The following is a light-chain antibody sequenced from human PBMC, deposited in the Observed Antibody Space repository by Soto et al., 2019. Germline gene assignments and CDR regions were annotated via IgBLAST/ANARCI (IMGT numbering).Light chain of an antibody. J-gene: IGKJ3*01. Sequence: EIKMNQSPSTLSASVGDRVTITCRASQSISSWLAWYQQKPGKAPKLLIYDASSLESGVPSRFSGSGSGTEFTLTSSSLQPDDFATYYCQQYNRYSITFGPGTKVDIK. CDR3: QQYNRYSIT. V-gene: IGKV1-5*01. CDR1: QSISSW. CDR2: DAS.